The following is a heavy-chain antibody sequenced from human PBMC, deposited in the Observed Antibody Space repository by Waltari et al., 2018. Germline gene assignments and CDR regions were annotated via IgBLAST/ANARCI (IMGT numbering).Heavy chain of an antibody. J-gene: IGHJ4*02. Sequence: QVQLKQWGAGLLKPSETLSLTCAVYSGSFSGYYWSWIRQPPGKGLEWIGEINHSGSTNYNPSLKSRVTRSLDTSKNQFSLKLNSVTAADTAVYYCARRITVTYYFDSWGQGTLVTVSS. CDR2: INHSGST. CDR3: ARRITVTYYFDS. CDR1: SGSFSGYY. V-gene: IGHV4-34*01. D-gene: IGHD4-17*01.